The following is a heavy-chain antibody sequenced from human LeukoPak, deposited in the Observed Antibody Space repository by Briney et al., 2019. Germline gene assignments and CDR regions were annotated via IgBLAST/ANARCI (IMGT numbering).Heavy chain of an antibody. CDR2: IIPIFGTA. D-gene: IGHD3-10*01. Sequence: GASVKVSCKASGGTFSSYAISWVRQAPGQGLEWRGGIIPIFGTANYAQTFQGRVTITADESTSTAYMELSSLRSEDTAVYYCARDSRGDPSSHYFDYWGQGTLVTVSS. V-gene: IGHV1-69*13. CDR3: ARDSRGDPSSHYFDY. CDR1: GGTFSSYA. J-gene: IGHJ4*02.